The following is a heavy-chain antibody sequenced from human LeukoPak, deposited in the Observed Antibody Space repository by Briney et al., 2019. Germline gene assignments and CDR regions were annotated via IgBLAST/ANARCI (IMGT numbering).Heavy chain of an antibody. V-gene: IGHV4-4*07. CDR1: GGSISSYY. CDR2: IYTSGST. J-gene: IGHJ4*02. Sequence: SETLSLTCTVSGGSISSYYWSWIRQPAGKGLEWIGRIYTSGSTNYNPSLKSRVTMSVDTSKNQFSLKLSSVTAADTAVYYCAREAQGKLLWFGELFRYFDYWGQGTLVTVSS. D-gene: IGHD3-10*01. CDR3: AREAQGKLLWFGELFRYFDY.